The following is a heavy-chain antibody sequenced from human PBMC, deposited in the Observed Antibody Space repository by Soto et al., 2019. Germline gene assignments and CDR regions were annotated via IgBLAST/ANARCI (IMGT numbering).Heavy chain of an antibody. CDR2: IKQAGSEK. CDR3: ARGGSVQVLSGDAF. D-gene: IGHD2-8*02. Sequence: EVQLVESGGGLVQPGGSLRLSCAASGFTFSSYWMNWVRQAPGKGLEWVANIKQAGSEKYYVDSVKGRVTISRDNAKNSLHLQMNSLRGEDTDVYFCARGGSVQVLSGDAFWGQGTMVTVSS. CDR1: GFTFSSYW. V-gene: IGHV3-7*01. J-gene: IGHJ3*01.